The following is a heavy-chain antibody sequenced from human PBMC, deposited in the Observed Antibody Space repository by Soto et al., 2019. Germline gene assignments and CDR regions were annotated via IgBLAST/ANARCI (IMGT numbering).Heavy chain of an antibody. CDR1: GFTFSSYS. J-gene: IGHJ6*02. V-gene: IGHV3-48*02. CDR3: ARGHYSGYDWYGMDV. D-gene: IGHD5-12*01. Sequence: EVQLVESGGGLVQPGGSLRLSCAASGFTFSSYSMNWVRQAPGKGLEWVSYISSSSSTIYYADSVKGRFTISRDNAKTALYLQMNSLRDEDTAVYYCARGHYSGYDWYGMDVWGQGTTVTVSS. CDR2: ISSSSSTI.